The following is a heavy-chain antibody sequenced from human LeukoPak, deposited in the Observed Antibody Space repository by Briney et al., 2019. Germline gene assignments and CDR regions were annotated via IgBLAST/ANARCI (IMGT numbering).Heavy chain of an antibody. Sequence: GGSLRLSCTASGFTFGAYGMHWVRQAPGKGLEWVAVISYDGSNKYYADSVKGRFTISRDNSKNTLYLQMNSLRAEDTAVYYCARFSSTSCLDYWGQGTLVTVSS. D-gene: IGHD2-2*01. CDR1: GFTFGAYG. CDR2: ISYDGSNK. CDR3: ARFSSTSCLDY. J-gene: IGHJ4*02. V-gene: IGHV3-30*19.